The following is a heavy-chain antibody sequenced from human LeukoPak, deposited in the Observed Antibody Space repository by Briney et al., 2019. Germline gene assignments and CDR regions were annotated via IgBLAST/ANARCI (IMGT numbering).Heavy chain of an antibody. CDR1: GLIFDDYT. V-gene: IGHV3-43*01. J-gene: IGHJ6*03. D-gene: IGHD2/OR15-2a*01. Sequence: GGSLRLSCAASGLIFDDYTMHWVRQAPGKGLEWVSLISWDGVSTYYADSVKGRFTISRDNSKNSLYLQMNSLRTEDTALYYCAKSARRLLSDYYYYMDVWGKGTTVTVSS. CDR2: ISWDGVST. CDR3: AKSARRLLSDYYYYMDV.